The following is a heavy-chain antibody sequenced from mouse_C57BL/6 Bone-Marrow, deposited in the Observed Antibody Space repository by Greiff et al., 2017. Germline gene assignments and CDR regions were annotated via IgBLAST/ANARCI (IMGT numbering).Heavy chain of an antibody. V-gene: IGHV1-15*01. CDR3: TRGDLYDGYYDCAMDY. CDR2: IDPETGGT. J-gene: IGHJ4*01. Sequence: VQLKQSGAELVRPGASVTLSCTASGYTFTDYEMHWVKQTPVHGLEWIGAIDPETGGTAYNQKFKGKAILTADKSSSTAYIQLRSLTTEDSAVYYCTRGDLYDGYYDCAMDYWGQGTSVTVSS. D-gene: IGHD2-3*01. CDR1: GYTFTDYE.